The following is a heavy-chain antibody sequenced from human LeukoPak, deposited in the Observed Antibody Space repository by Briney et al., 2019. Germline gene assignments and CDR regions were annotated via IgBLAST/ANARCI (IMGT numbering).Heavy chain of an antibody. Sequence: PGGSLRLSCAASGFSLSNYWMSWVRQAPGKGLEWVANINQDGSGKYYVDSVMGRFTISKDNAKNSVYLQMNSLRPEDTAIYYCAWYGVTHGLDVWGQGTTVTVSS. D-gene: IGHD3-10*01. CDR2: INQDGSGK. CDR1: GFSLSNYW. V-gene: IGHV3-7*01. J-gene: IGHJ6*02. CDR3: AWYGVTHGLDV.